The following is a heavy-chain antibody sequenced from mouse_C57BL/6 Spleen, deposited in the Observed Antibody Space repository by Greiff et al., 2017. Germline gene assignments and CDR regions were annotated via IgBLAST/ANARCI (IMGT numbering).Heavy chain of an antibody. CDR1: GYTFTDYY. CDR2: INPNNGGT. Sequence: EVQLQQSGPELVKPGASVKISCKASGYTFTDYYMNWVKQSHGKSLEWIGDINPNNGGTSYNQKFKGKATLTVDKSSSTAYMELRSLTSEDSAVYYCARGWGLRLRYAMDYWGQGTSVTVSS. V-gene: IGHV1-26*01. D-gene: IGHD2-4*01. CDR3: ARGWGLRLRYAMDY. J-gene: IGHJ4*01.